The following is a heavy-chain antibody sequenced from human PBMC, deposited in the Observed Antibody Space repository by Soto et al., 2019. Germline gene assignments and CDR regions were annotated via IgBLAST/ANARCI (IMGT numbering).Heavy chain of an antibody. CDR1: GFTFSSYA. V-gene: IGHV3-23*01. CDR3: ANHVQIFYYYDDVDV. Sequence: EVQLLESGGGLVQPGGSLRLSCAASGFTFSSYAMSWVRQAPGKGLEWVSAISGSGGSTNYADSVKGRFTISRDNSKNTLYLQMNSLRAEDTAVYYCANHVQIFYYYDDVDVWGKGTTVTVSS. CDR2: ISGSGGST. D-gene: IGHD3-3*01. J-gene: IGHJ6*03.